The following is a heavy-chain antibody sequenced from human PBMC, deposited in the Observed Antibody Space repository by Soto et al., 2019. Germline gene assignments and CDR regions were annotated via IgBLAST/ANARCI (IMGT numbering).Heavy chain of an antibody. CDR1: GFTFSSYA. J-gene: IGHJ3*02. V-gene: IGHV3-23*01. CDR3: AKTASGWLSDFDI. Sequence: PGGSLRLSCAASGFTFSSYAMSLVRQAPGKGLEWVSAISDSGGTTYYADSVKGRFTFSRDNSKNTLYLQMNSLRAEDTAVYYCAKTASGWLSDFDIWGQGTMVTVSS. D-gene: IGHD6-13*01. CDR2: ISDSGGTT.